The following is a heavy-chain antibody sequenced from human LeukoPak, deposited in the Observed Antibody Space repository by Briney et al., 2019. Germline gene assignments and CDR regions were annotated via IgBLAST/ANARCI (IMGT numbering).Heavy chain of an antibody. D-gene: IGHD5-18*01. CDR1: GYTFTSYD. CDR3: ARVRALGGYSYGYNAFDI. CDR2: INAGNGNT. V-gene: IGHV1-3*01. J-gene: IGHJ3*02. Sequence: ASVKVSCKASGYTFTSYDINWVRQATGQRLEWMGWINAGNGNTKYSQKFQGRVTITRDTSASTAYMELSSLRSEDTAVYYCARVRALGGYSYGYNAFDIWGQGTMVTVSS.